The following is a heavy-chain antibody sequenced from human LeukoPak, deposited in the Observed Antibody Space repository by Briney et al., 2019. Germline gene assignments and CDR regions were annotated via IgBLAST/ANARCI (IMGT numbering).Heavy chain of an antibody. V-gene: IGHV3-30-3*01. CDR2: ISYDGSNK. CDR1: GFTFSSYA. CDR3: ARGNYDNSGYYYSAFDY. J-gene: IGHJ4*02. D-gene: IGHD3-22*01. Sequence: GRSLRLSCAASGFTFSSYAMHWVRQAPGKGLEWVAVISYDGSNKYYADSVKGRFTISRDNSKNTLYLQMNSLRAEDTAVYYCARGNYDNSGYYYSAFDYWGQGTLVTVSS.